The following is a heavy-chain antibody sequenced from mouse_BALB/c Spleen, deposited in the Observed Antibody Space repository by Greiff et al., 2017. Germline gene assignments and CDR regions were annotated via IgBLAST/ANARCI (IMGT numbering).Heavy chain of an antibody. Sequence: VQLQQSGPGLVKPSQSLSLTCTVTGYSITSDYAWNWIRQFPGNKLEWMGYISYSGSTSYNPSLKSRISITRDTSKNQFFLQLNSVTTEDTATYYCARKGGYAMDYWGQGTSVTVSS. J-gene: IGHJ4*01. V-gene: IGHV3-2*02. CDR1: GYSITSDYA. CDR2: ISYSGST. CDR3: ARKGGYAMDY.